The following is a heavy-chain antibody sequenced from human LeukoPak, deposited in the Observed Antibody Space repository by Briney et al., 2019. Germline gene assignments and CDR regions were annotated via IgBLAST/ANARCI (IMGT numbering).Heavy chain of an antibody. D-gene: IGHD1-26*01. J-gene: IGHJ4*02. CDR1: GFTFDDYA. CDR3: AKGGAGNFDY. CDR2: ISWNSGSI. V-gene: IGHV3-9*01. Sequence: HPGGSLRLSCAASGFTFDDYAMHWVRQAPGKGLEWVSGISWNSGSIGYADSVKGRFTISRDNAKNSLYLQMNSQRAEDTALYYCAKGGAGNFDYWGQETLVNVSP.